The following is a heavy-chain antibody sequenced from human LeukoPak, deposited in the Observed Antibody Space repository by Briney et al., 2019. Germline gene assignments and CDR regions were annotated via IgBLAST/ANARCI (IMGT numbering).Heavy chain of an antibody. Sequence: ASVKVSCKASGYTFTSYDINWVRQGTGQGLEWMGWMNPNSGNTGYAQKFQGRVTMTRNTSISTAYMELSSLRSEDTAVYYCARDLITYDSSGYSQSYWGQGTLVTVSS. CDR1: GYTFTSYD. V-gene: IGHV1-8*01. CDR3: ARDLITYDSSGYSQSY. D-gene: IGHD3-22*01. CDR2: MNPNSGNT. J-gene: IGHJ4*02.